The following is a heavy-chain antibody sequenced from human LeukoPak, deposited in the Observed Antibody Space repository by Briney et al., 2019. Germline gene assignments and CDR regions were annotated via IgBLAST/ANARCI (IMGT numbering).Heavy chain of an antibody. J-gene: IGHJ6*03. CDR2: IFHSGST. V-gene: IGHV4-38-2*02. Sequence: PSETLSLTCTVSGFFISSGYYWGWIRQPPGKGLEWIGSIFHSGSTYYNPSLKSRVTISVDTSKNQFSLKLSSVTAADTAVYYCARHLYYYMDVWGKGTTVTVSS. D-gene: IGHD3-3*02. CDR1: GFFISSGYY. CDR3: ARHLYYYMDV.